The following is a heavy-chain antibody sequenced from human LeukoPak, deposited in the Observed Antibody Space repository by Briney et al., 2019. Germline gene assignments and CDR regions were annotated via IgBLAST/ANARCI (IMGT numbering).Heavy chain of an antibody. Sequence: GESLKISCKGSGYRFNAYWIAWVRPMPGKGLAWMGIIYPDDSDTRYSPSFQGQVTISADKSVRTAYLQWSSLKASDTAMYYCARPNITSYYDSRGYDAFDVWGQGTMVTVSS. CDR2: IYPDDSDT. D-gene: IGHD3-22*01. CDR1: GYRFNAYW. CDR3: ARPNITSYYDSRGYDAFDV. V-gene: IGHV5-51*01. J-gene: IGHJ3*01.